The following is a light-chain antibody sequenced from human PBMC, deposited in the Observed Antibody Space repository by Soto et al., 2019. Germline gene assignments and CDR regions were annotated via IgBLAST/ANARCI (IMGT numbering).Light chain of an antibody. CDR1: QSISYF. CDR2: AAS. Sequence: DIQMTQSPSSLSASVGDRVTITCRASQSISYFLNWYQQKSGTAPKLLIYAASSLQSGVPLRFSGSESGPDFTLTITNLQPGDFATYYCQQTYSVPFTFGPGTKVDV. V-gene: IGKV1-39*01. J-gene: IGKJ3*01. CDR3: QQTYSVPFT.